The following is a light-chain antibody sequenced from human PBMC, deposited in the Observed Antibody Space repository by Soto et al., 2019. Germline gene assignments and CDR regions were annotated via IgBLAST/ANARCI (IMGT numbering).Light chain of an antibody. V-gene: IGKV3-20*01. CDR1: PSVSSSY. Sequence: EIVLTQSPATLSLSPGERATLSCRASPSVSSSYLAWYQQKPGQAPRLLIYDASNRATGIPARFSGSGSGTDFTLTISRLETEDFAVFYCQQYGTSEIIFGQGTRLEIK. CDR3: QQYGTSEII. CDR2: DAS. J-gene: IGKJ5*01.